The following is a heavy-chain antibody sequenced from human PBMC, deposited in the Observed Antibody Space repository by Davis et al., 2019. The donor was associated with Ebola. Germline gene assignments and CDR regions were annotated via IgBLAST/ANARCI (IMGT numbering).Heavy chain of an antibody. D-gene: IGHD6-13*01. Sequence: MPSETLSLTCTVSGGSISSSSYYWSWIRQPPGKGLEWIGEINHSRSTNYNPSLKSRVTISVDKAKIQFTLNLSSVTAAETAVYYCAGLSRYSSSPIDYWGQGTLITVSS. CDR2: INHSRST. J-gene: IGHJ4*02. CDR1: GGSISSSSYY. V-gene: IGHV4-39*06. CDR3: AGLSRYSSSPIDY.